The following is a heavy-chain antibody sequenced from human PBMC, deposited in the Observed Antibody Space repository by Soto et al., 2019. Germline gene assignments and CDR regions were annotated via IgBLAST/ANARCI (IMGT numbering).Heavy chain of an antibody. Sequence: SLRLSCTASGLNFEKCSFNWVRQPPGKGPEWLASISPASTYIRYADSVRGRFAISRDNSNNMLYLQMNSLRAEDTAVYYCANIRNVVYAHNAYWGQGTLVTVSS. CDR1: GLNFEKCS. D-gene: IGHD2-8*02. J-gene: IGHJ4*02. V-gene: IGHV3-21*01. CDR2: ISPASTYI. CDR3: ANIRNVVYAHNAY.